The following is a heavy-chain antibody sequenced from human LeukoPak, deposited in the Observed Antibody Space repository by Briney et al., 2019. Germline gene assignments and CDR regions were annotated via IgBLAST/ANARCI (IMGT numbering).Heavy chain of an antibody. CDR3: ARSLPYGTTWYGRSDF. CDR2: VSSNGAKT. J-gene: IGHJ4*02. CDR1: GFTFSSYA. Sequence: GGSLRLSCAASGFTFSSYAITWVRQAPGKGLEWVSAVSSNGAKTYYADSVKGRFTISRDNAMNSLYLQMNSLRAEDTAIYYCARSLPYGTTWYGRSDFWGQGTLVTVSS. D-gene: IGHD6-13*01. V-gene: IGHV3-23*01.